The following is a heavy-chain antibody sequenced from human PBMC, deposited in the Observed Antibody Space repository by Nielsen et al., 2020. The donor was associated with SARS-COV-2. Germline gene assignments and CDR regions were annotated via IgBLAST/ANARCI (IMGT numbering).Heavy chain of an antibody. CDR3: AKDRVVSWSGATWSFDL. CDR2: MYRGGAS. D-gene: IGHD2-15*01. V-gene: IGHV3-53*05. Sequence: GGSLRLSCAASGFSVSAAYISWVRQVPGRGLEWVSCMYRGGASYYSASVKGRFTVSRDNSRNTVYLQMTSLTIDDAALYFCAKDRVVSWSGATWSFDLWGRGTQVIVSS. CDR1: GFSVSAAY. J-gene: IGHJ2*01.